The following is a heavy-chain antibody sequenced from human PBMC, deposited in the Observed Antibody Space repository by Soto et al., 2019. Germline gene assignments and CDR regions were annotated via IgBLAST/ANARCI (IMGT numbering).Heavy chain of an antibody. Sequence: QVQLVQSGAAVKKPGASVKVSCKASGYTLTSYGISWVRQAPGQWLEWMGWISAYNANTIYAQKLQGRVTMTTDTSTSTSYMELMSLRSDDTAVYFCARDRRGATGDYWGQGTLVTVSS. CDR2: ISAYNANT. V-gene: IGHV1-18*01. CDR3: ARDRRGATGDY. D-gene: IGHD1-26*01. J-gene: IGHJ4*02. CDR1: GYTLTSYG.